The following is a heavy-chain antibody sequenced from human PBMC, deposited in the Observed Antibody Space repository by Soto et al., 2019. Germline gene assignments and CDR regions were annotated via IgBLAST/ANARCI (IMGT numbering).Heavy chain of an antibody. CDR3: ARRRRLDYGGNSPYYYYGMDV. CDR1: GFTVSSNY. CDR2: IYSGGST. V-gene: IGHV3-53*01. D-gene: IGHD4-17*01. J-gene: IGHJ6*02. Sequence: GGSLRLSCAASGFTVSSNYMSWVRQAPGKGLEWVSVIYSGGSTYYADSVKGRFTISRDNSKNTLYLQMNSLGAEDTAVYYGARRRRLDYGGNSPYYYYGMDVWGQGTTVTVSS.